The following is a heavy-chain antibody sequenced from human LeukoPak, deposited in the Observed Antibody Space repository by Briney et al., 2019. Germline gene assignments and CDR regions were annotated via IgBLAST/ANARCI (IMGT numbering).Heavy chain of an antibody. D-gene: IGHD1-26*01. V-gene: IGHV4-4*07. CDR2: TYTSGST. CDR1: GGPISSYY. Sequence: SETLSLTCTVSGGPISSYYWSWIRQPAGKGLEWIGRTYTSGSTNYNPSLKSRVTMSVDTSKNQFSLKLSSVTAADTAVYYCARDNGYSGSSFDYWGRGTLVTVSS. CDR3: ARDNGYSGSSFDY. J-gene: IGHJ4*02.